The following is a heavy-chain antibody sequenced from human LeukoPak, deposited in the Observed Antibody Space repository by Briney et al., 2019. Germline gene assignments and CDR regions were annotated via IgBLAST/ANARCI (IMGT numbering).Heavy chain of an antibody. Sequence: SETLSLTCTVSGGSISGYYWIWIRQPPGKGLEWIAYIHYTGRANYSPSLKSRATISVGTSKNQFSLRLSSVTTADTGVYYCARHKALHKGDAFDIWGQGTMVTVSS. CDR2: IHYTGRA. J-gene: IGHJ3*02. CDR1: GGSISGYY. CDR3: ARHKALHKGDAFDI. V-gene: IGHV4-59*08. D-gene: IGHD4-11*01.